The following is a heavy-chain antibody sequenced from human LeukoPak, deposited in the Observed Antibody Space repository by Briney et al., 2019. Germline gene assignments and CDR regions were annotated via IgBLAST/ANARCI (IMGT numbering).Heavy chain of an antibody. CDR3: ARGRQGDGYSYYFDY. V-gene: IGHV4-4*07. J-gene: IGHJ4*02. D-gene: IGHD5-24*01. Sequence: NPSETLSLTCTVSGGSISSYYWSWLRQPAGKGLEWIGRIYTSGSTNYNPSLKSRVTMSVDTSKNQFSLKLSSVTAADTAVYYCARGRQGDGYSYYFDYWGQGTLVTVSS. CDR1: GGSISSYY. CDR2: IYTSGST.